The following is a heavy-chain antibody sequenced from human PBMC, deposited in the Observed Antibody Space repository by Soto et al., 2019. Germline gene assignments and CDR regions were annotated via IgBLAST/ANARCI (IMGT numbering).Heavy chain of an antibody. V-gene: IGHV3-15*07. D-gene: IGHD3-3*01. J-gene: IGHJ4*02. CDR1: GFTFSNAW. CDR2: IKTKTHGGAG. Sequence: EVQLVESGGGLVKPGGSLRLSCEASGFTFSNAWMNWVRQAPGKGLEWVGRIKTKTHGGAGDYAAPVKGRFTISRDDSENTMYLQMTSLKSEDTAVYFCTTDLRITVFGVVPDGHWGQGTLVTVSS. CDR3: TTDLRITVFGVVPDGH.